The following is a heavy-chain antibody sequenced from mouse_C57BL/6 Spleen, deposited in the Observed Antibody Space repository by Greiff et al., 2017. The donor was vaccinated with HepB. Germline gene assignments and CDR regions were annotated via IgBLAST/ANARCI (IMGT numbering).Heavy chain of an antibody. D-gene: IGHD1-1*01. V-gene: IGHV1-5*01. J-gene: IGHJ1*03. Sequence: VQLKQSGTVLARPGASVKMSCKTSGYTFTSYWMHWVKQRPGQGLEWIGAIYPGNSDTSYNQKFKGKAKLTAVTSASTAYMELSSLTNEDSAVYYCTATVVAHDWYFDVWGTGTTVTVSS. CDR2: IYPGNSDT. CDR1: GYTFTSYW. CDR3: TATVVAHDWYFDV.